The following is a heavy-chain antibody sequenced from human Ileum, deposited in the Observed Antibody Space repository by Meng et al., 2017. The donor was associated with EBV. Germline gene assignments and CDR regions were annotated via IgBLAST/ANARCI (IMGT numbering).Heavy chain of an antibody. V-gene: IGHV4-39*01. Sequence: LQWQESGPGLLKPSETPPRTLTVSGGSISSSYYYWGWSRQPPGKGLEWIGRLYFSGSTYSNPSLESRVTISVDTSNNQFSLKLSSVTAADTAVYYCARRGYSSGWYAYDYWGQGTLVTVSS. CDR3: ARRGYSSGWYAYDY. CDR2: LYFSGST. J-gene: IGHJ4*02. CDR1: GGSISSSYYY. D-gene: IGHD6-19*01.